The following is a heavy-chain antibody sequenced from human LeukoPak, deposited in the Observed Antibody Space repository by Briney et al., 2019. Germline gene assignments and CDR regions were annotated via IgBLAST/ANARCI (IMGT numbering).Heavy chain of an antibody. CDR3: ARGGYSGTYFFDY. CDR1: GFTFSTYG. D-gene: IGHD1-26*01. Sequence: GRSLRLSCAASGFTFSTYGMHWVRQAPGKGLEWVAVVWYDGTNIHYVDSVKGRFTISRDNSKSTLYLQMNSLTAEDTAVYYCARGGYSGTYFFDYWGQGTPVTVSP. CDR2: VWYDGTNI. J-gene: IGHJ4*02. V-gene: IGHV3-33*01.